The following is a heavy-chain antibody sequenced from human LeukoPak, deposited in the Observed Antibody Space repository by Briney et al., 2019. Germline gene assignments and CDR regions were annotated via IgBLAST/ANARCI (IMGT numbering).Heavy chain of an antibody. V-gene: IGHV3-9*01. CDR3: AKDISDFGSNWFDP. D-gene: IGHD3/OR15-3a*01. CDR1: GFTFDDYA. CDR2: ISWNSGSI. J-gene: IGHJ5*02. Sequence: GRSLRLPCAASGFTFDDYAMHWVRQAPGKGLEWVSGISWNSGSIGYADSVKGRFTISRDNAKNSLYLQMNSLRAEDTALYYCAKDISDFGSNWFDPWGQGTLVTVSS.